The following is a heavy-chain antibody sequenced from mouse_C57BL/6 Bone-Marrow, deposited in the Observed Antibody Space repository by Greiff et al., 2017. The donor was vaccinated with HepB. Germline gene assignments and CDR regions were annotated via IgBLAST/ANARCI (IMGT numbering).Heavy chain of an antibody. V-gene: IGHV7-1*01. Sequence: EVQVVESGGGLVQSGRSLRLSCATSGFTFSDFYMEWVRQAPGKGLEWIAASRNKANDYTTEYSASVKGRFIVSRDTSQSILYLQMNALRAEDTAIYYCARDVYGSSSWYFDVWGTGTTVTVSS. D-gene: IGHD1-1*01. CDR2: SRNKANDYTT. CDR1: GFTFSDFY. CDR3: ARDVYGSSSWYFDV. J-gene: IGHJ1*03.